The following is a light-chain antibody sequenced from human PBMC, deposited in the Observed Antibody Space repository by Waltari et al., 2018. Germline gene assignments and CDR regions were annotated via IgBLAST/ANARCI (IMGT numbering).Light chain of an antibody. CDR1: SSDVGGYDY. CDR3: NSYTTSSTRV. J-gene: IGLJ3*02. CDR2: DVN. Sequence: QPASVSGSPGQSITISCTGTSSDVGGYDYVSWYQQHPDKAPKLLIYDVNNRPSGVSSRFSGSKSGNTASLTISGLQAEDEADYYCNSYTTSSTRVFGGGTKLTVL. V-gene: IGLV2-14*03.